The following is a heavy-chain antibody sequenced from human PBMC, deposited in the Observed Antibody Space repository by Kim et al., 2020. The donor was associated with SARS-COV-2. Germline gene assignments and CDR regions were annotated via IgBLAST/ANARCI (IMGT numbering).Heavy chain of an antibody. J-gene: IGHJ6*02. Sequence: SETLSLTCTVSGGSISSYYWSWIRQPPGKGLEWIGYIYYSGSTNYNPSLKSRVTISVDTSKNQFSLKLSSVTAADTAVYYCAREMACSGGSCYLDYYYGMDVWGQGTTVTVSS. D-gene: IGHD2-15*01. CDR2: IYYSGST. CDR3: AREMACSGGSCYLDYYYGMDV. V-gene: IGHV4-59*13. CDR1: GGSISSYY.